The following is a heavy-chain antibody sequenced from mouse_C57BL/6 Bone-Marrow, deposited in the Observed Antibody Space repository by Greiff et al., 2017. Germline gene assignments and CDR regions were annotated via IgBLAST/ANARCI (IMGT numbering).Heavy chain of an antibody. CDR3: AREDYGSPFAY. J-gene: IGHJ3*01. D-gene: IGHD1-1*01. V-gene: IGHV1-81*01. CDR1: GYTFTSYG. Sequence: QVQLQQSGAELARPGASVKLSCKASGYTFTSYGISWVKQRTGQGLEWIGEFYPRSGNTYYNEKFKGKATLTEDKSSSTAYMELRSLTSEDSAVYFCAREDYGSPFAYWGQGTLVTVSA. CDR2: FYPRSGNT.